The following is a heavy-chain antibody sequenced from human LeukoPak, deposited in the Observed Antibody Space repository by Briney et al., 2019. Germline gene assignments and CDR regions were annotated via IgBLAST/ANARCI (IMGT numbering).Heavy chain of an antibody. J-gene: IGHJ4*02. CDR2: ISGSGGST. Sequence: GGSLRLSCAASGFTFSSYAMSWVRQAPGKGLEWASGISGSGGSTYYADSVKGRFTISRDNSKNTLYLQMNSLRAEDTAVYYCAKDNYHDSSGTGQKTLDYWGQGTLVTVSS. D-gene: IGHD3-22*01. CDR1: GFTFSSYA. V-gene: IGHV3-23*01. CDR3: AKDNYHDSSGTGQKTLDY.